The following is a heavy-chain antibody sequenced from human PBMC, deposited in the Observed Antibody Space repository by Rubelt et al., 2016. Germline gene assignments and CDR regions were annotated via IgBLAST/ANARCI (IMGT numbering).Heavy chain of an antibody. J-gene: IGHJ4*02. CDR1: GGSFSGYY. CDR2: INHSGST. Sequence: QVQLQQWGAGLLKPSETLSLTCAVYGGSFSGYYWSWIRQPPGKGLEWIGDINHSGSTNYNPSLKSRGTIPVHRSKNPFPRKRSSVTAAEPAVYYCARVSGWYRAPGQDFDYWGQGTLVTVSS. V-gene: IGHV4-34*01. D-gene: IGHD6-19*01. CDR3: ARVSGWYRAPGQDFDY.